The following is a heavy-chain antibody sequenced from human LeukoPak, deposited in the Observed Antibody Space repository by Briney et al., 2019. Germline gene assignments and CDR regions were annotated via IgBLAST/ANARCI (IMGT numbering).Heavy chain of an antibody. CDR1: GFTFSSYG. J-gene: IGHJ4*02. V-gene: IGHV3-33*08. D-gene: IGHD2-2*01. CDR2: IWYGGSNK. Sequence: PGGSLRLSCAASGFTFSSYGMHWVRQAPGKGLEWVAVIWYGGSNKYYADSVKGRFTISRDNSKNTLYLQMNSLRAEDTAVYYCARDGVVVVPAAMWDYWGQGTLVTVSS. CDR3: ARDGVVVVPAAMWDY.